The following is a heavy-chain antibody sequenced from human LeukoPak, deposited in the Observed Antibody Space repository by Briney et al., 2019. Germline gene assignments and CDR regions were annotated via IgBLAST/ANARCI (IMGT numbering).Heavy chain of an antibody. Sequence: SQTLSLTCTVSGGSITRGSYYWSWIRQPAGKGLEWIGRIHTSGSTNYNPSLKSRVTISVDTSKNQFSLKLSSVTAADTAVYYCAREVYCSSTSCPRGGYNWFDPWGQGTLVTVSS. CDR2: IHTSGST. CDR3: AREVYCSSTSCPRGGYNWFDP. CDR1: GGSITRGSYY. V-gene: IGHV4-61*02. D-gene: IGHD2-2*01. J-gene: IGHJ5*02.